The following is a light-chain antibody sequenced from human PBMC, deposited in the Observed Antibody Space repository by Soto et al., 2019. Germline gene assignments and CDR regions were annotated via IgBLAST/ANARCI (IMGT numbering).Light chain of an antibody. V-gene: IGKV3-11*01. CDR2: DAS. Sequence: EIVLTQSPATLSLSPGERATLSCRASQSVSSYLAWYQQKPGQPPRLLIYDASNRATGVPARFSASGSGTDFTLTISSLEPEDFSVYYCQERGNWPPITFGQGTRLEIK. J-gene: IGKJ5*01. CDR1: QSVSSY. CDR3: QERGNWPPIT.